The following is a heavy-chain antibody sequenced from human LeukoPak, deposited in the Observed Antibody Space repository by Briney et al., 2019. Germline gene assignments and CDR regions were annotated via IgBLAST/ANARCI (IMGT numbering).Heavy chain of an antibody. CDR3: ARDRSGYDPYYYYYYMDV. V-gene: IGHV3-48*03. CDR1: GFTFSSYE. Sequence: PGGSLRLSCAASGFTFSSYEMNWVRQAPGKGLEWVSYISSSGSTIYYADSVKGRFTISRDNAKNSLYLQMNSLRAEDTAVYYCARDRSGYDPYYYYYYMDVWGKGTTVTISS. J-gene: IGHJ6*03. CDR2: ISSSGSTI. D-gene: IGHD5-12*01.